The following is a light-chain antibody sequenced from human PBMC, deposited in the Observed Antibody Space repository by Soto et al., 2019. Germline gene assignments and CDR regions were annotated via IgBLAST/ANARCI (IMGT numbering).Light chain of an antibody. CDR3: CSYTGATTAYV. V-gene: IGLV2-23*01. Sequence: QSALAXPASVSGSPGQSITVSCTGSRNDVGNYNLVSWYQQSPGKAPKLLIYEDSKRPSGVSNRFSGSKSGDTASLTISGLQTEDEADYYCCSYTGATTAYVFGTGTKVTVL. CDR2: EDS. J-gene: IGLJ1*01. CDR1: RNDVGNYNL.